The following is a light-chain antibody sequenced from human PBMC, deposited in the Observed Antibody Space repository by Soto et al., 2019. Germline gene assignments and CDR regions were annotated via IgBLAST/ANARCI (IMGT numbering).Light chain of an antibody. V-gene: IGKV3-15*01. Sequence: EIVMTQSPATLSVSPGERATLSCRASQSVSSNLAWYQQKPGQAPRLLIYATSTRVTGIPARFSGSGSGTEFTLTISSLQSEDCAVYYCQQYNNWWTFGQGTKVEIK. CDR2: ATS. CDR1: QSVSSN. J-gene: IGKJ1*01. CDR3: QQYNNWWT.